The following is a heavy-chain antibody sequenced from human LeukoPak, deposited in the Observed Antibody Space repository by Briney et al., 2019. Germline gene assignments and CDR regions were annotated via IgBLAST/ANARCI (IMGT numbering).Heavy chain of an antibody. D-gene: IGHD3-3*01. CDR3: ARTDYDFWSGYYPLLFY. J-gene: IGHJ4*02. V-gene: IGHV1-69*13. Sequence: ASVKVSCKASGYTFTSYAISWVRQAPGQGLEWMGGIIPIFGTANYAQKFQGRVTITADESTSTAYMELSSLRSEDTAVYYCARTDYDFWSGYYPLLFYWGQGTLVTVSS. CDR1: GYTFTSYA. CDR2: IIPIFGTA.